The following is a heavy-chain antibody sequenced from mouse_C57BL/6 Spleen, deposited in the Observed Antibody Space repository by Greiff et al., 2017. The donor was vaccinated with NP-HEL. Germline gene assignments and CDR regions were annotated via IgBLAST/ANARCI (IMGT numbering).Heavy chain of an antibody. Sequence: VQLQQSGPELVKPGASVKISCKASGYSFTGYYMNWVKQSPEKSLEWIGEINPSTGGTTYNQKFKAKATLTVDKSSSTAYMQLKSLTSEDSAVYHCARYGSSPDYAMDYWGQGTSVTVSS. CDR1: GYSFTGYY. D-gene: IGHD1-1*01. CDR3: ARYGSSPDYAMDY. V-gene: IGHV1-42*01. J-gene: IGHJ4*01. CDR2: INPSTGGT.